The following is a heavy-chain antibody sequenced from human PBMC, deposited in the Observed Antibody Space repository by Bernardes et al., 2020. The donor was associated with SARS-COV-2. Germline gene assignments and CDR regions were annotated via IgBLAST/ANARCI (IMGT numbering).Heavy chain of an antibody. D-gene: IGHD6-19*01. CDR2: IYHSGTT. CDR3: ARVLVVAGLETTAFDY. CDR1: GSISGGYY. Sequence: SETLSLTCAVSGSISGGYYWGWIRQPPGKGLEWIGSIYHSGTTYYNPSLKSRITISVDTSKKQFSLKLSSVTAADTAVYFCARVLVVAGLETTAFDYWGQGTLVTVS. V-gene: IGHV4-38-2*01. J-gene: IGHJ4*02.